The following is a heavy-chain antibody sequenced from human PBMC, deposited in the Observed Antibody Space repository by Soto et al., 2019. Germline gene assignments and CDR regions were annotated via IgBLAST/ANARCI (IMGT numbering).Heavy chain of an antibody. CDR3: ARAVESTSWNYYFDP. Sequence: SETLSLTCSVSGDSISSGYYWSWIRQPPGKGLEFLGYIYYTGSTYYNPSLKSRISISVDTSKSQVSLKLNSVMAADTAVYFCARAVESTSWNYYFDPWGQGTLVTVSS. V-gene: IGHV4-30-4*01. J-gene: IGHJ5*02. CDR1: GDSISSGYY. D-gene: IGHD2-2*01. CDR2: IYYTGST.